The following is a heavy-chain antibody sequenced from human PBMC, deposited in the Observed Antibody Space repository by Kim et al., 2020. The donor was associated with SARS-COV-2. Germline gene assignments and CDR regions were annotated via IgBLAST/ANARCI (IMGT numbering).Heavy chain of an antibody. D-gene: IGHD3-16*01. V-gene: IGHV4-39*01. Sequence: SETLSLTCTVSGGSISSSSYYWGWIRQPPGKGLEWIGSIYYSGSTYYNPSLKSRVTISVDTSKNQFSLKLSSVTAADTAVYYCARHPEITFYDRMDVWGQGTTVTVSS. CDR3: ARHPEITFYDRMDV. CDR1: GGSISSSSYY. CDR2: IYYSGST. J-gene: IGHJ6*02.